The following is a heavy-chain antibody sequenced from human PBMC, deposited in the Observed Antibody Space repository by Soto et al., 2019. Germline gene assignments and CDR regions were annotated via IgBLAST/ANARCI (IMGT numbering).Heavy chain of an antibody. J-gene: IGHJ4*02. CDR2: IIPIFGTA. D-gene: IGHD5-12*01. CDR3: ARGGDGYNVSPFDY. Sequence: SVKVSCKASGGTFSSYAISWVRQAPGRGLEWMGGIIPIFGTANYAQKFQGRVTITADESTSTAYMELSSLRSEDTAVYYCARGGDGYNVSPFDYWGQGTLVTVSS. CDR1: GGTFSSYA. V-gene: IGHV1-69*13.